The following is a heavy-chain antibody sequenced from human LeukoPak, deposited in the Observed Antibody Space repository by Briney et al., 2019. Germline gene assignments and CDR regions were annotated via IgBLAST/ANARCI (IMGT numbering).Heavy chain of an antibody. CDR1: GYTFTGYY. V-gene: IGHV1-2*02. CDR2: INPNSGGT. Sequence: ASVKVSCKASGYTFTGYYMHWVRQAPGQGLEWKGWINPNSGGTNYAQKFQGRVTMTRDTSISIAYMELSRLRSDDTAVYYCARSNVVRGVISELPNAFDIWGQGTMVTVSS. D-gene: IGHD3-10*01. CDR3: ARSNVVRGVISELPNAFDI. J-gene: IGHJ3*02.